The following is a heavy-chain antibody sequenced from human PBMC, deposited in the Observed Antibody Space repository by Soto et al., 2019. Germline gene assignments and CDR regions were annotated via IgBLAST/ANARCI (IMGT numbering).Heavy chain of an antibody. D-gene: IGHD3-22*01. CDR2: IIPMFNTT. CDR3: ARDAYDRGSLDY. CDR1: GGNFSTHA. V-gene: IGHV1-69*01. Sequence: QVQLVQSGAEVKKPGSSVKVSCKASGGNFSTHAISWVRQAPGQGLVWMGGIIPMFNTTISAQKFQGRVTITADEYTSTAYMALGSLRSEDTAVYYCARDAYDRGSLDYWCQGTLVTVSS. J-gene: IGHJ4*02.